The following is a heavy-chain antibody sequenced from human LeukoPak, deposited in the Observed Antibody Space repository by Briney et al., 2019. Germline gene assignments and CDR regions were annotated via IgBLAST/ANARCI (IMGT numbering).Heavy chain of an antibody. CDR2: IYPGDSDT. Sequence: GESLKISCKGSGYRFTSYWIGWVRQMPGKGLEWMGIIYPGDSDTRYSPSFQGQVTISADKSISTAYLQWNSLKASDAAMYYCARQEEYSSSWIDYWGQGTPVTVSS. CDR1: GYRFTSYW. D-gene: IGHD6-13*01. V-gene: IGHV5-51*01. CDR3: ARQEEYSSSWIDY. J-gene: IGHJ4*02.